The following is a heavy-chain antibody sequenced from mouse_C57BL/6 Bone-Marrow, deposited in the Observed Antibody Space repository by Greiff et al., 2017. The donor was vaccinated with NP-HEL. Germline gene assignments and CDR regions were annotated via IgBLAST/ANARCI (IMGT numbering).Heavy chain of an antibody. V-gene: IGHV5-9-1*02. J-gene: IGHJ4*01. Sequence: DVMLVESGEGLVKPGGSLKLSCAASGFTFSSYAMSWVRQTPEKRLEWVAYISSGGDYIYYADTVKGRFTISRDNARNTLYLQMSSLKSEDTAMYYCTRGRYDPYAMDYWGQGTSVTVSS. CDR1: GFTFSSYA. D-gene: IGHD2-12*01. CDR3: TRGRYDPYAMDY. CDR2: ISSGGDYI.